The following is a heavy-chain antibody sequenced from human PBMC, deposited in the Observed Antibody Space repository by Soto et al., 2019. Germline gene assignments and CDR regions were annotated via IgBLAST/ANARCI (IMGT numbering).Heavy chain of an antibody. D-gene: IGHD2-2*02. CDR3: ARGGIPTQSWFDP. J-gene: IGHJ5*02. V-gene: IGHV4-59*11. Sequence: QVQLQESGPGLVKPSETLSLTCTVSGGSISSHFWNWIRQPPGKGLEWVAYIYYTGSPNYNPPFQSRVTVSLDTSKNQFSLKVNSVTTADTAVYYCARGGIPTQSWFDPWGQGTLVTVSS. CDR2: IYYTGSP. CDR1: GGSISSHF.